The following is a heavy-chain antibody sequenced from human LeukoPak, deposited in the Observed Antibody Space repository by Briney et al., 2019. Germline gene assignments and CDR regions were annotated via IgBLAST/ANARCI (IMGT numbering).Heavy chain of an antibody. CDR2: ISGTSTTI. J-gene: IGHJ4*02. Sequence: GGSLRLSCAASGFIFSNYNMNWVRQTPGKGLEWISYISGTSTTIYYAESVKGRCTISRDNAKNSLYLQMTSLRDEDTAVYYCARSGTYAYFNYWGQGTLVTVSS. V-gene: IGHV3-48*02. CDR1: GFIFSNYN. CDR3: ARSGTYAYFNY. D-gene: IGHD1-26*01.